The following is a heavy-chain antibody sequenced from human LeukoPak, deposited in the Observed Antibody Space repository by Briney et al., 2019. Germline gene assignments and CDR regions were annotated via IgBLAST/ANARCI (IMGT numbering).Heavy chain of an antibody. J-gene: IGHJ4*02. D-gene: IGHD6-13*01. Sequence: SETLSLTCTVSGGSISSYYWSWIRQPPGKGLEWIGYTYYSGTTNYNPSLKSRVTISVDTSKNQFSLKLSSVTAADTAVFYCARGVYIAAAQYGYWGQGTLVTVSS. CDR3: ARGVYIAAAQYGY. CDR1: GGSISSYY. V-gene: IGHV4-59*01. CDR2: TYYSGTT.